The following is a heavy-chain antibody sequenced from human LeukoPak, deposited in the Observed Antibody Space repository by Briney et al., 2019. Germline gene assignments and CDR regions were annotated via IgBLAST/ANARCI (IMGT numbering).Heavy chain of an antibody. Sequence: GGSLRLSCAAPGFTFSSFGMHWVRQAPGKGLEWVAIISYDGSLKYYADSVKGRFTISRDNSKNTLYLQISSLRVEDTAVYYCAKETYDSSGYYFAYFDYWGQGTLVTVSA. CDR1: GFTFSSFG. J-gene: IGHJ4*02. CDR3: AKETYDSSGYYFAYFDY. CDR2: ISYDGSLK. V-gene: IGHV3-30*18. D-gene: IGHD3-22*01.